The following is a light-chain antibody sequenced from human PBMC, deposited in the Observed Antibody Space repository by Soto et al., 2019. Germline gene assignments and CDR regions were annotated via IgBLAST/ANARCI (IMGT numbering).Light chain of an antibody. J-gene: IGLJ1*01. CDR1: SSDVGGYNY. CDR3: SSYTSSSTYV. Sequence: QSVLPQPASVSGSPGQSITISCTGTSSDVGGYNYVSWYQQHPGKAPKLMIYEVSNRPSGVSNRFSGSKSGNTASLTISGLQAEDEADYYCSSYTSSSTYVLGTGTKVTVL. V-gene: IGLV2-14*01. CDR2: EVS.